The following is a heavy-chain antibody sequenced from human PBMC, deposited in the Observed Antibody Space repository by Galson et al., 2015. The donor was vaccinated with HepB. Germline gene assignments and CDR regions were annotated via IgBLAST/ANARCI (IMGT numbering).Heavy chain of an antibody. V-gene: IGHV3-30-3*01. CDR1: GFTFSSYA. Sequence: SLRLSCAASGFTFSSYAMHWVRQAPGKGLEWVAVISYDGSNKYYADSVKGRFTISRDNSKNTLYLQMNSLRAEDTAVYYCARGGYYDSSGLSSFDYWGQGTLVTVSS. J-gene: IGHJ4*02. CDR3: ARGGYYDSSGLSSFDY. D-gene: IGHD3-22*01. CDR2: ISYDGSNK.